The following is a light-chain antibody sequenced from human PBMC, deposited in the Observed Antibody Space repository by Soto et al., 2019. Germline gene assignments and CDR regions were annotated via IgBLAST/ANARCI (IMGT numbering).Light chain of an antibody. CDR2: AAS. CDR3: QQYGSSPIT. V-gene: IGKV3-15*01. CDR1: QSLGSD. Sequence: EIVMTQSPGTLSLSPGDTATLSCRASQSLGSDLAWYQQKPGQAPRLLIFAASARPTGIPARISGSGSGTEFTLTISSRRSEDFAVYFCQQYGSSPITFGQGTRLEIK. J-gene: IGKJ5*01.